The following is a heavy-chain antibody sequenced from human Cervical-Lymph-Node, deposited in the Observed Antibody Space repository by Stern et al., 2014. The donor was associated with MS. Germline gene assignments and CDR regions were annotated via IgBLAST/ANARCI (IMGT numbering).Heavy chain of an antibody. Sequence: VQLVESGGGVVQPGRSLRLSCAASGFTFSSYGMPWVPQAPGQGLEWVAIIAYDGSNKYYADSVKGRFTISRDNSKNTLYLQMNSLRAEDTAVYYCAKGYSSSSALYYYYGMDVWGQGTTVTVSS. D-gene: IGHD6-6*01. CDR2: IAYDGSNK. CDR1: GFTFSSYG. V-gene: IGHV3-30*18. CDR3: AKGYSSSSALYYYYGMDV. J-gene: IGHJ6*02.